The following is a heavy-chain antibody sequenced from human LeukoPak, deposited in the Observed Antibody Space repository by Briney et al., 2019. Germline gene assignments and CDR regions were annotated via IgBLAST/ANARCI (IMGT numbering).Heavy chain of an antibody. Sequence: GGSLRLSCAASGVTFSSSAMHLVRQAPDKGLEWVAVISYDGSEKYYVDSVKGRFTISRDNARNSLYLQMNSLRAEDTAVYYCARDRRDTMIVVDKTFDYWGQGTLVTVSS. CDR1: GVTFSSSA. J-gene: IGHJ4*02. V-gene: IGHV3-30*04. CDR3: ARDRRDTMIVVDKTFDY. D-gene: IGHD3-22*01. CDR2: ISYDGSEK.